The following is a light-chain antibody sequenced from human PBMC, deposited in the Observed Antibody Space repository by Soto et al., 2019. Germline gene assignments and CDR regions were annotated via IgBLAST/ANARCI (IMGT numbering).Light chain of an antibody. CDR2: EVT. V-gene: IGLV2-14*01. J-gene: IGLJ2*01. Sequence: QSVLTQPASVWGSPGQSITISCTGSNSDIGAYDYVSWYQQHPGKPPTLLIYEVTFRPSGVPNRFSGSKSGNTATLTISGLLTEDEADYYCGSYASATLIFGGGTKLTVL. CDR3: GSYASATLI. CDR1: NSDIGAYDY.